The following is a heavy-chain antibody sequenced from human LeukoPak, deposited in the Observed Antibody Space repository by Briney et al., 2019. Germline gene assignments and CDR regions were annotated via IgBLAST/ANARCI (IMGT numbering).Heavy chain of an antibody. J-gene: IGHJ3*02. CDR2: ISSSSTYI. D-gene: IGHD5-24*01. CDR3: ARCFYNGYNSRGSDAFDI. V-gene: IGHV3-21*01. CDR1: AFTFNTYN. Sequence: PGGSLRLSCAASAFTFNTYNMNWVRQAPGKGLEWVSSISSSSTYIYYADSVKGRFTVSRDNAKNSLYLQMDSLTAEDTAVYYCARCFYNGYNSRGSDAFDIWGQGTMVTVSS.